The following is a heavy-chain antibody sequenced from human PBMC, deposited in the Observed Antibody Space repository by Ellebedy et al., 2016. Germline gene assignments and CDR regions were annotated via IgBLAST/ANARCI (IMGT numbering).Heavy chain of an antibody. Sequence: ASVKVSCKASGYTFHNYAVHWVRQAPGQGLEWMGWINAGNGNTKYSQKFQGRVSINRDTSASTAYMELSSLRSEDTAVYYCARGIITAVGLQPNFDYWGQGALVTVSS. D-gene: IGHD6-13*01. J-gene: IGHJ4*02. CDR2: INAGNGNT. V-gene: IGHV1-3*01. CDR3: ARGIITAVGLQPNFDY. CDR1: GYTFHNYA.